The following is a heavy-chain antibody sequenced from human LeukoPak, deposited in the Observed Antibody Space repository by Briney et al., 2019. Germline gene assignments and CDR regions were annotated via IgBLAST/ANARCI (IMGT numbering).Heavy chain of an antibody. D-gene: IGHD6-6*01. CDR2: IYPGDSDT. CDR3: ARPVAARDYYFDY. CDR1: GYSFTSYW. J-gene: IGHJ4*02. V-gene: IGHV5-51*01. Sequence: PGESLKISCKGSGYSFTSYWIGWVRQMPGKGLEWMGIIYPGDSDTRYSPSFQGQVTISADKSTSTAYLQWSSLKASDTAMYYCARPVAARDYYFDYWGQGTLVTVSS.